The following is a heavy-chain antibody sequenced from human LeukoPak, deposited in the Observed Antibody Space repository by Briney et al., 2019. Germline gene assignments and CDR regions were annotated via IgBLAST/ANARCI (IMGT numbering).Heavy chain of an antibody. CDR3: AREGGPITMMVVVNPRGFDY. D-gene: IGHD3-22*01. V-gene: IGHV4-39*07. Sequence: SETLSLTCTVSGGSISNTSYYWGWIRQPPGKGLEWIGTIYYSGSAYYNPSLKSRVTISVDTSKNQFSLKLSSVTAADTAVYYCAREGGPITMMVVVNPRGFDYWGQGTLVTVSS. CDR2: IYYSGSA. J-gene: IGHJ4*02. CDR1: GGSISNTSYY.